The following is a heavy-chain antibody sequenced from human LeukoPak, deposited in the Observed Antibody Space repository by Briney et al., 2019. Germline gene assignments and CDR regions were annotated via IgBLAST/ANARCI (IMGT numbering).Heavy chain of an antibody. CDR1: GFTFSSYW. Sequence: GGSLRLSCAASGFTFSSYWMHWVRQAPGKGLVWVSHINSDGSSTSYADSVKGRFTISRDNAKNTLYLQMNSLRAEDTAVYYCARGPPGYHDSSGYYLDYWGQGTLVTVSS. D-gene: IGHD3-22*01. J-gene: IGHJ4*02. V-gene: IGHV3-74*01. CDR3: ARGPPGYHDSSGYYLDY. CDR2: INSDGSST.